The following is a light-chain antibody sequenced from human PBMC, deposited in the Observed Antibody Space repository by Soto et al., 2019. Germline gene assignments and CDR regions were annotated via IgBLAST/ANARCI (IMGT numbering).Light chain of an antibody. Sequence: SYELTQPPSVSVSPGQTASITCSGDKLGDKYACWYQQKPGQSPVLVIYQDSKRPSGIPERFSGSNSGNTATLTISGIQAMDEADYYCQAWDSSSGVVFGGGTKLTVL. CDR2: QDS. CDR1: KLGDKY. J-gene: IGLJ2*01. CDR3: QAWDSSSGVV. V-gene: IGLV3-1*01.